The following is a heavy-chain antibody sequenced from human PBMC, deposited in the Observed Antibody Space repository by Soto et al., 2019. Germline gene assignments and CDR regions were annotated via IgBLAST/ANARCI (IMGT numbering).Heavy chain of an antibody. J-gene: IGHJ6*03. V-gene: IGHV4-59*01. Sequence: SETLSLTCTVSGGSISSYYWSWIRQPPGKGLEWIGYIYYSGSTNYNPSLKSRVTISVDTSKNQFSLKLSSVTAADTAVYYCARADSGYDDYYYYYMDVWGKGTTVTVSS. CDR1: GGSISSYY. CDR2: IYYSGST. CDR3: ARADSGYDDYYYYYMDV. D-gene: IGHD5-12*01.